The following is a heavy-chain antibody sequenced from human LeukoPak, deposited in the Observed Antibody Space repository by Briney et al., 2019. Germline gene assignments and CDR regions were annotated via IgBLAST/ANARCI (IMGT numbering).Heavy chain of an antibody. V-gene: IGHV4-61*02. CDR3: ARAVNHFYYYSMDV. CDR1: GGSISSGSYY. Sequence: KSSETLSLTCTVSGGSISSGSYYWSWIRQPAGKGLEWIGRIYTSGSTNYNPSLKSRVTISVDTSKNQFSLKLSSVTAADTAVYYCARAVNHFYYYSMDVWGQGTTVTVSS. D-gene: IGHD4-17*01. CDR2: IYTSGST. J-gene: IGHJ6*02.